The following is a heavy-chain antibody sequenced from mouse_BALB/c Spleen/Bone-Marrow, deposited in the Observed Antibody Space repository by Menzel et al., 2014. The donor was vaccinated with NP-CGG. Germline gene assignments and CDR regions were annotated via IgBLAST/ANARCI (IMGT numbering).Heavy chain of an antibody. Sequence: QVQLQQSGAELVKPGASVKLSCKASGYTFTSYYMYWVKQRPGQGLEWIGEINPSNGGTNFNEKFKSKATLTVDKSSSTAYMQLSSLTSEDSAVYYCTRSGTSWLRRSWYFDVWGAGTTVTVSS. V-gene: IGHV1S81*02. CDR1: GYTFTSYY. CDR2: INPSNGGT. D-gene: IGHD2-2*01. J-gene: IGHJ1*01. CDR3: TRSGTSWLRRSWYFDV.